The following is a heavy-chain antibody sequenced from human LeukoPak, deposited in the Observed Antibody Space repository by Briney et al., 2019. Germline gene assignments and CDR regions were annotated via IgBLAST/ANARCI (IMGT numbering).Heavy chain of an antibody. CDR3: AGDTPPGGDYYFDY. V-gene: IGHV3-7*01. J-gene: IGHJ4*02. CDR1: GFAFSTYW. Sequence: GGSLRLSCAASGFAFSTYWMDWVRQAPGKGLEWVGNINQDGSVKHYVDSVRGRFTISRDNSKNTLYLQMNSLRAEDTAVYYCAGDTPPGGDYYFDYWGQGTLVIVSS. D-gene: IGHD3-16*01. CDR2: INQDGSVK.